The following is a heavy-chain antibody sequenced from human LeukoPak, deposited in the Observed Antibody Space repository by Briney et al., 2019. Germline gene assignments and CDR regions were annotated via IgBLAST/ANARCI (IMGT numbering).Heavy chain of an antibody. V-gene: IGHV1-2*02. D-gene: IGHD5-18*01. CDR1: GYTFTAHF. CDR3: ARDMGYTYGYRLYHYGMDL. Sequence: GASVKVSCKASGYTFTAHFLHWVRQAPGQRLEWMGWINPNSGGPIYAQKFHGRVTMTTDTSITTAYMELTGLKSDDTAVYYCARDMGYTYGYRLYHYGMDLWGQGTTVTVSS. CDR2: INPNSGGP. J-gene: IGHJ6*02.